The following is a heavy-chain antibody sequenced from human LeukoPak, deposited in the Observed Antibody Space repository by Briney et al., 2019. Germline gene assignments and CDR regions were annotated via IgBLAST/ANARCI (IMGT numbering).Heavy chain of an antibody. CDR2: ISSNGVST. D-gene: IGHD2-2*01. Sequence: GGSLRLSCAASGFTFSSYAMHWVRQAPGKGLEYVSAISSNGVSTYYATSVKGRFTISRDNSKNTLYLQMGSLRAEDMAVYYCARSPGCYGCGEYFHHWGQGTLVTVSS. CDR1: GFTFSSYA. V-gene: IGHV3-64*01. J-gene: IGHJ1*01. CDR3: ARSPGCYGCGEYFHH.